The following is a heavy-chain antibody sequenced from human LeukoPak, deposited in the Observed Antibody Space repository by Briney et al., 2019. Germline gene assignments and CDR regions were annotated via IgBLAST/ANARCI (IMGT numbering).Heavy chain of an antibody. V-gene: IGHV4-39*07. CDR3: ASGDTMAVFDY. D-gene: IGHD3-10*01. CDR2: IYYSGST. CDR1: GGSISSYY. J-gene: IGHJ4*02. Sequence: SETLSLTCTVSGGSISSYYWGWIRQPPGKGLEWIGSIYYSGSTYYNPSLKSRVTISVDTSKNQFSLKLSSVTAADTAVYYCASGDTMAVFDYWGQGTLVTVSS.